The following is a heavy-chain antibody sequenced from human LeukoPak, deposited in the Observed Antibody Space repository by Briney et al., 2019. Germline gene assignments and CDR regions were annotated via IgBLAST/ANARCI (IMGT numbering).Heavy chain of an antibody. CDR3: ASSGLEWESPTYYFDD. D-gene: IGHD1-26*01. V-gene: IGHV4-59*12. CDR2: IYYSGST. Sequence: ASETLSLTCTVSGGSISSYYWSWLRQPPGKGLEWIGYIYYSGSTNYTPSLKSRVTISVATSKNPFSLQLSSASAADAAVYYCASSGLEWESPTYYFDDWGQGTLVTVYS. CDR1: GGSISSYY. J-gene: IGHJ4*02.